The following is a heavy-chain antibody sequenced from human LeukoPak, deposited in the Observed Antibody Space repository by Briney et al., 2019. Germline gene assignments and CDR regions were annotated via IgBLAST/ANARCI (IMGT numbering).Heavy chain of an antibody. J-gene: IGHJ4*02. CDR1: GYTFSSYH. V-gene: IGHV1-69*05. Sequence: SVKVSCKASGYTFSSYHIHWVRQAPGQGLEWMGGIIPIFGTANYAQKFQGRVTITTDESTSTAYMELSSLRSEDTAVYYCARGDSSSLWGSIDYWGQGTLVTVSS. CDR2: IIPIFGTA. D-gene: IGHD6-13*01. CDR3: ARGDSSSLWGSIDY.